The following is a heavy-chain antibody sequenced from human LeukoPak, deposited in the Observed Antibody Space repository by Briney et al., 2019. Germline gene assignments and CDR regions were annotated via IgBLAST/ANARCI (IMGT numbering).Heavy chain of an antibody. D-gene: IGHD3-3*01. CDR2: ISGSGVST. CDR3: AKRLLFGVLMKNAMDV. CDR1: GFTFNSFV. Sequence: GGSLRLSCAASGFTFNSFVMNWVRQAPGKGLEWVSGISGSGVSTYYADSVKGRFTISRDNSKNTLYLQMNSLRAEDTAVYYCAKRLLFGVLMKNAMDVWGQGTTVTASS. V-gene: IGHV3-23*01. J-gene: IGHJ6*02.